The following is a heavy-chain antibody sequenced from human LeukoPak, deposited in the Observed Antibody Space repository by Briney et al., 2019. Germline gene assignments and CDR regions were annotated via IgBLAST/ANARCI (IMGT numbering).Heavy chain of an antibody. Sequence: GGSLRLSCGASGFTFSSYSMNWVRQAPGKGPEWVSSISSSSSYIYYADSVKGRFTVSRDDAKNSLYLQMNSLRAEDTAVYYCAREEGTDCGGDCYSGYWGQGTLVTVSS. CDR2: ISSSSSYI. D-gene: IGHD2-21*02. J-gene: IGHJ4*02. V-gene: IGHV3-21*01. CDR1: GFTFSSYS. CDR3: AREEGTDCGGDCYSGY.